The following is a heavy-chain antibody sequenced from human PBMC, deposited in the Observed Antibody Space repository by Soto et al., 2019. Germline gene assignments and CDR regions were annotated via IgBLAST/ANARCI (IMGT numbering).Heavy chain of an antibody. CDR3: ARGEQYSGRILDY. D-gene: IGHD1-26*01. Sequence: QVQLQQSGPGLVKPSQTLSLTCAITGDSVSSNSAGWSWVRQSPSRGLEWLGRTYYRSKWYYEYAVSVRGRITINPDTSKNQYSLQLNSVTPEDTAVYFCARGEQYSGRILDYWGQGTLVTVSS. CDR1: GDSVSSNSAG. J-gene: IGHJ4*01. V-gene: IGHV6-1*01. CDR2: TYYRSKWYY.